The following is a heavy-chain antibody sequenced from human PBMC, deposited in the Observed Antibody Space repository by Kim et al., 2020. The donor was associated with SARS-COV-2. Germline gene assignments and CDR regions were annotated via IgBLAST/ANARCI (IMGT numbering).Heavy chain of an antibody. J-gene: IGHJ3*02. CDR3: ARGSGITIFGVVIIRAFDN. Sequence: SETLSLTCTVSGGSISSYYWSWIRQPPGKGLEWIGYIYYSGSTNYNPSLKSRVTISIDTSKNQFSLKLSSVTAADTAVYYCARGSGITIFGVVIIRAFDNWGQGTMGPVSS. D-gene: IGHD3-3*01. CDR2: IYYSGST. CDR1: GGSISSYY. V-gene: IGHV4-59*13.